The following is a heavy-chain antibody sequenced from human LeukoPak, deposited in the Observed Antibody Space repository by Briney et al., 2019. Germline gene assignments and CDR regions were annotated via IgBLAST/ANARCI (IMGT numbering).Heavy chain of an antibody. V-gene: IGHV4-4*07. J-gene: IGHJ4*02. CDR3: ARTEGDNNGYYSREGAFDY. Sequence: PSETLSLTCTVSGGSINNYYWSWIRQPAGKGLEWIGRIYTRGSTNYNPSLKSRVTMSVDTSKNHFSLKLSSVTAADTAVYYCARTEGDNNGYYSREGAFDYWGQGTLVTVSS. D-gene: IGHD3-22*01. CDR1: GGSINNYY. CDR2: IYTRGST.